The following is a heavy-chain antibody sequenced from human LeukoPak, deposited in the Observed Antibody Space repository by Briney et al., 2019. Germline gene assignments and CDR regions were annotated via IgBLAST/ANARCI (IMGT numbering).Heavy chain of an antibody. CDR1: GFTFSSYS. CDR3: ANDLGWIQLNLG. V-gene: IGHV3-23*01. Sequence: PGGSLRLSCAASGFTFSSYSMNWVRQAPGKGLEWVSSIRPSGDNTYYGDSVKGRFTISRDNSRNTVYLQMNSLRAEDTAVYYCANDLGWIQLNLGRGQGTLVTVSS. D-gene: IGHD5-18*01. J-gene: IGHJ4*02. CDR2: IRPSGDNT.